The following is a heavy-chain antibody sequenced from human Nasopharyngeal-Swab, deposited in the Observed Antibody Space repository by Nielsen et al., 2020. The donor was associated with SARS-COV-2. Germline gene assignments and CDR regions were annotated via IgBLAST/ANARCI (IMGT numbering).Heavy chain of an antibody. CDR1: GYTFTGYY. J-gene: IGHJ6*02. V-gene: IGHV1-2*04. D-gene: IGHD5-12*01. CDR2: INPNSGGT. Sequence: VSCKASGYTFTGYYMHWVRQAPGQGLEWMGWINPNSGGTNYAEKFQGWVTMTRDTSISTAYMELGRLRSDDTAVYYCARERRIVATILSDYYYGMDVWGQGTTVTVSS. CDR3: ARERRIVATILSDYYYGMDV.